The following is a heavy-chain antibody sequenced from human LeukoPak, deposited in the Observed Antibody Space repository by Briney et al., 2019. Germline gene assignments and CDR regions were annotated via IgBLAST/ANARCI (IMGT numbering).Heavy chain of an antibody. CDR3: ARGGSRGMDV. D-gene: IGHD5-12*01. J-gene: IGHJ6*02. Sequence: SETLSLTCTVSGGSISSGGYYWSWIRQHSGKGLEWIGYIYYSGSTYYNPSLKSRVTISVDTSKNQFSLKLSSVTAADTAVYYCARGGSRGMDVWGQGTTVTVSS. CDR1: GGSISSGGYY. V-gene: IGHV4-31*03. CDR2: IYYSGST.